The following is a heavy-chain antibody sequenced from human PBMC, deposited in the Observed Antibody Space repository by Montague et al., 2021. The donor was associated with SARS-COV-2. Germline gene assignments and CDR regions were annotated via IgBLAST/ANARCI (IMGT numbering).Heavy chain of an antibody. CDR3: ARRGYYDSAGYHWQLDV. J-gene: IGHJ2*01. V-gene: IGHV4-4*09. Sequence: SETLSLTCTVSGGSINDHYRSWIRQSPGKGLEWIGYISSNGSTNYNPSLKSRVTLSADASRNEFSLKLDSVTAADTAVYFCARRGYYDSAGYHWQLDVWGRGMLVTVSS. CDR2: ISSNGST. D-gene: IGHD3-22*01. CDR1: GGSINDHY.